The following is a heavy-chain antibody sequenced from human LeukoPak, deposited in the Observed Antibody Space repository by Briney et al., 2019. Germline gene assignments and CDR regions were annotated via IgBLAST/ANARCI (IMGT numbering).Heavy chain of an antibody. Sequence: SETLSLTCTVSGGSISSYYWSWIRQPPGKGLEWIGYIYYSGSTNYNPSLKSRVTISVDTSKNQFSLKLSSVTAADTAVYYCARWGKHTISMYYFDYWGQGTLVTVSS. V-gene: IGHV4-59*01. D-gene: IGHD3-9*01. CDR1: GGSISSYY. CDR3: ARWGKHTISMYYFDY. CDR2: IYYSGST. J-gene: IGHJ4*02.